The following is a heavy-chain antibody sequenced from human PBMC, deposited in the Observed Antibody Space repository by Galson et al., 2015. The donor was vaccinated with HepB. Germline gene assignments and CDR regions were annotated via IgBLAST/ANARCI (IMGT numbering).Heavy chain of an antibody. CDR3: ASVRGRGAPITFGGVIGTSFWTLRY. V-gene: IGHV3-30-3*01. CDR2: ISYDGSNK. J-gene: IGHJ4*02. Sequence: SLRLSCAASGFTFSSYAMHWVRQAPGKGLEWVAVISYDGSNKYYADSVKGRFTISRDNSKNTLYLQMNSLRAEDTAVYYCASVRGRGAPITFGGVIGTSFWTLRYWGQGTLVTVSS. D-gene: IGHD3-16*02. CDR1: GFTFSSYA.